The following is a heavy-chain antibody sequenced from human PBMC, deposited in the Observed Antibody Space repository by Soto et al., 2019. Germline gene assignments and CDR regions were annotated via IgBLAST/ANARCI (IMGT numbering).Heavy chain of an antibody. V-gene: IGHV4-30-4*01. CDR3: ATEYSSSSGEFDY. Sequence: PSETLSLTCTVSGGSISSGDYYWSWIRQPPGKGLEWIGYIYYSGSTYYNPSLKSRVTISVDTSKNQFSLKLSSVTAADTAVYYCATEYSSSSGEFDYWGQGPLVTVTS. CDR1: GGSISSGDYY. J-gene: IGHJ4*02. CDR2: IYYSGST. D-gene: IGHD6-6*01.